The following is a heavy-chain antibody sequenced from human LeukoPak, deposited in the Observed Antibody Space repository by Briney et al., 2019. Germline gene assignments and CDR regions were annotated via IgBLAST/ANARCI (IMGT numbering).Heavy chain of an antibody. Sequence: GGSLRLSCAVSGFTFSTYAMSWVRQAPGKGLEWVSAISGSGGSTYYADSVKGRFTISRDNSKNTLYLQMNSLRAEDTAVYYCAKEGYRYGYAIDYWGQGTLVTVSS. V-gene: IGHV3-23*01. CDR2: ISGSGGST. CDR3: AKEGYRYGYAIDY. CDR1: GFTFSTYA. J-gene: IGHJ4*02. D-gene: IGHD5-18*01.